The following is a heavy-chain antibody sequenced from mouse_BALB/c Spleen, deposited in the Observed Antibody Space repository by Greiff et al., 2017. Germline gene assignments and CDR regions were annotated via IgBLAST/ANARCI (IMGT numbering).Heavy chain of an antibody. CDR2: IDPYNGGT. CDR1: GYSFTDYN. D-gene: IGHD1-1*01. CDR3: ARLIYYYGSSPHYYAMDY. Sequence: EVQLQQSGPELVKPGASVKVSCKASGYSFTDYNMYWVKQSHGKSLEWIGYIDPYNGGTSYNQKFKGKATLTVDKSSSTAFMHLNSLTSEDSAVYYCARLIYYYGSSPHYYAMDYWGQGTSVTVSS. V-gene: IGHV1S135*01. J-gene: IGHJ4*01.